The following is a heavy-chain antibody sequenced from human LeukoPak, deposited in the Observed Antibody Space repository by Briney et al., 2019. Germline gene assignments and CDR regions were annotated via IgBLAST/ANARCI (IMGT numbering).Heavy chain of an antibody. J-gene: IGHJ3*02. CDR3: ARGSIAAFRTFDI. V-gene: IGHV4-59*01. CDR2: IYYSGST. Sequence: SETLSLTCTVSGGSIRSYYWSWIRQPPGKGLEWIGYIYYSGSTNYNPSLKSRVTISVDTSKNQFSLKLSSVTAADTAVYYCARGSIAAFRTFDIWGQGTMVTVSS. CDR1: GGSIRSYY. D-gene: IGHD6-6*01.